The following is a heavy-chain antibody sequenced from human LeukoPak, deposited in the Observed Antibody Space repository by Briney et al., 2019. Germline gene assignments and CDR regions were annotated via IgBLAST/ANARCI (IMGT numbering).Heavy chain of an antibody. Sequence: GGSLRLSCAASGFTFSSYAMSWVRQAPGKGLEWVSAISGSGGSTYYADSVKGRFTISRDNSKNTLYLQMNSLRAEDTAVYYCAKLVVPAAIPSRPFDYWGQGTLVTVSS. CDR3: AKLVVPAAIPSRPFDY. CDR1: GFTFSSYA. D-gene: IGHD2-2*01. CDR2: ISGSGGST. J-gene: IGHJ4*02. V-gene: IGHV3-23*01.